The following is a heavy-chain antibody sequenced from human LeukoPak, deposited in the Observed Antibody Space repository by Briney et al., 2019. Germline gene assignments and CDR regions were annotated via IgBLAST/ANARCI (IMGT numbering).Heavy chain of an antibody. Sequence: GGSLRLSCAASGFIFSSYTMNWVRQAPGKGLEWVSSIGSSSSYIYFVDSVKGRFTISRDNAKNSLYLQMNSLRAEDTAVYYCARGALGMSGRIVDAFDIWGQGTRVTVSS. CDR3: ARGALGMSGRIVDAFDI. CDR2: IGSSSSYI. V-gene: IGHV3-21*01. CDR1: GFIFSSYT. D-gene: IGHD1-14*01. J-gene: IGHJ3*02.